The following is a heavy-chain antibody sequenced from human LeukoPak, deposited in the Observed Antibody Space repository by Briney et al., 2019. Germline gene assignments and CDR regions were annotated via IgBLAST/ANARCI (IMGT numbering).Heavy chain of an antibody. D-gene: IGHD3-10*01. Sequence: GGSLRLSRAASGFTFSSYGMHWVRQAPGKGLEWVAFIRYDGSNKYYADSVKGRFTISRDNSKNTLYLQMNSLRAEDTAVYYCAKETGEEVRYMDVWGKGTTVTVSS. CDR3: AKETGEEVRYMDV. CDR1: GFTFSSYG. J-gene: IGHJ6*03. CDR2: IRYDGSNK. V-gene: IGHV3-30*02.